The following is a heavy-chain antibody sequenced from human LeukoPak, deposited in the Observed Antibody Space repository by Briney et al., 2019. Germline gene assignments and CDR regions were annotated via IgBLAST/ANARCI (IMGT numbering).Heavy chain of an antibody. J-gene: IGHJ4*02. CDR2: HSCGGETI. D-gene: IGHD2-8*01. CDR3: AKEQGIRHCSEGVCMEGYDFDY. Sequence: GGSLTLPCTRSGLLFKMFAEHWLRQAPGQGVEWVSRHSCGGETIKYEGSGTRRFTVSRDASKNMVFLQMNDVRSEDTAVYYCAKEQGIRHCSEGVCMEGYDFDYWGQGSLVTVSS. V-gene: IGHV3-23*01. CDR1: GLLFKMFA.